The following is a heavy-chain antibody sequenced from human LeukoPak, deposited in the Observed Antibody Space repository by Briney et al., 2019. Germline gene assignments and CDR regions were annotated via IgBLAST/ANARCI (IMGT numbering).Heavy chain of an antibody. CDR2: TSAYNGNT. Sequence: ASVKVSCKASGYTFTSYGISWVRQAPGQGLEWMGWTSAYNGNTNYAQKLQGRVTMTTDTSTSTAYMELRSLRSDDTAVYYCASANGSGSYYDPDYWGQGTLVTVSS. CDR1: GYTFTSYG. J-gene: IGHJ4*02. D-gene: IGHD1-26*01. CDR3: ASANGSGSYYDPDY. V-gene: IGHV1-18*01.